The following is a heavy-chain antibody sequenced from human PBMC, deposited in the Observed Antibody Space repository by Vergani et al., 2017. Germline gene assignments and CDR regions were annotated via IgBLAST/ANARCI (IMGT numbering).Heavy chain of an antibody. CDR1: GGSVSSGSYY. CDR3: ARGLAYCGGDCFGHFDY. V-gene: IGHV4-61*01. CDR2: IYYSGST. D-gene: IGHD2-21*02. J-gene: IGHJ4*02. Sequence: QVQLQESGPGLVKPSETLSLTCTVSGGSVSSGSYYWSWIRQPPGKGLEWIGYIYYSGSTNYNPSLKSRVPISVDTCKNQFSLKLSSVTAADTAVYYCARGLAYCGGDCFGHFDYWGQGTLVTVSS.